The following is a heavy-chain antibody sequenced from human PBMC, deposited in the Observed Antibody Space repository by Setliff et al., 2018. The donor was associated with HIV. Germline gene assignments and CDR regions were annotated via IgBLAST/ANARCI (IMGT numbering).Heavy chain of an antibody. CDR3: ARDRSDYYNLPGYCDH. CDR2: IYYSGST. Sequence: SETLSLTCTVSGGSISSGGYYWSWIRQHPGKGLEWIGYIYYSGSTYYTPSLKSRVTISVDTSRNQFSLKLSSVTAADTAVYYCARDRSDYYNLPGYCDHWGQGTPVTVSS. CDR1: GGSISSGGYY. D-gene: IGHD3-3*01. V-gene: IGHV4-31*03. J-gene: IGHJ4*02.